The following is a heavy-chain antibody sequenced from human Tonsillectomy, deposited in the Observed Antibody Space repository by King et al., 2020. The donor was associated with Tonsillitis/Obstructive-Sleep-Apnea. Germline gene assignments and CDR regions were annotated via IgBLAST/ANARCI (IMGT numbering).Heavy chain of an antibody. Sequence: QLQESGPGLVKPSETLSLTCIVSGGSVSSKTYYWGWIRQPPGKGLEWIGTIYYSGTTYYNPSLESRVTISVDTSKNLFSLKLSSVTAADTAVYYCARQYDGLGNYYYHFDYWGRGTLVTVSS. D-gene: IGHD3-10*01. CDR2: IYYSGTT. CDR3: ARQYDGLGNYYYHFDY. V-gene: IGHV4-39*01. CDR1: GGSVSSKTYY. J-gene: IGHJ4*02.